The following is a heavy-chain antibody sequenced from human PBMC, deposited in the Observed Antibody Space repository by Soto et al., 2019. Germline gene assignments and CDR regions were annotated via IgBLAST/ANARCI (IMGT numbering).Heavy chain of an antibody. CDR3: IGSFPF. J-gene: IGHJ4*02. CDR2: IRSQPYGGTA. V-gene: IGHV3-49*03. D-gene: IGHD3-10*01. Sequence: VYLVESGGGLVEPGRSLRLSCTASGFPFGNFLMSWFRQAPGKGMGWVGFIRSQPYGGTAEYAASVRGRFTISRDDSKGIAYLQMNSLQTEDSGVYYCIGSFPFWGQGTLVTVSS. CDR1: GFPFGNFL.